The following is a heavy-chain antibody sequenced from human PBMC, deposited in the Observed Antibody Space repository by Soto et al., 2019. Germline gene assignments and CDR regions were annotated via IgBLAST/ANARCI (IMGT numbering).Heavy chain of an antibody. V-gene: IGHV2-5*01. CDR1: GFSLNTRAVG. Sequence: QITLKESGPTLVKPTQPLTLTCTFSGFSLNTRAVGVGWIRQPPGKALEWLALINWNDDERYSPSLKDRLTIAKDTSRNHVVLTMPNVDPVDTATYYCAHRHDLGGFDIWGPGTTVTVSS. J-gene: IGHJ3*02. D-gene: IGHD2-15*01. CDR3: AHRHDLGGFDI. CDR2: INWNDDE.